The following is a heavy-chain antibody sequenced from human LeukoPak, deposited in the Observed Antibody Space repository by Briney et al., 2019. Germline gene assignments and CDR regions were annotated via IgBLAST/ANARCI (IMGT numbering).Heavy chain of an antibody. CDR1: GFTFSSYA. J-gene: IGHJ4*02. CDR3: AKDQSGSDELFPFDY. D-gene: IGHD1-26*01. CDR2: FSGSGGST. Sequence: GGSLRLSCAASGFTFSSYAMSWVRQAPGKGLEWVPAFSGSGGSTYYADSVKGRFTISRDNSKNTLYLQMNSLRAEDTAVYYCAKDQSGSDELFPFDYWGQGTLVTVSS. V-gene: IGHV3-23*01.